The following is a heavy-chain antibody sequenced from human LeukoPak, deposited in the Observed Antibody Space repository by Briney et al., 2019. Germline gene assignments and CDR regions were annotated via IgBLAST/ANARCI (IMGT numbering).Heavy chain of an antibody. CDR2: TYYRSKWYN. CDR3: ARGVVVGATFSGFDI. Sequence: SQTLPPTRATSRGSVSSNNATWNWIRQSPTRGLEWLGRTYYRSKWYNDYAVSVKSRITINPGTSKNQFSLQLNSVTPEDTAMYYCARGVVVGATFSGFDIWGQGTMVTVSS. D-gene: IGHD1-26*01. J-gene: IGHJ3*02. CDR1: RGSVSSNNAT. V-gene: IGHV6-1*01.